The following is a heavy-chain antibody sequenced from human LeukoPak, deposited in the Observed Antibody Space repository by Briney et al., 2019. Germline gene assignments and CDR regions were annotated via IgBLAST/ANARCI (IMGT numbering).Heavy chain of an antibody. D-gene: IGHD4-17*01. V-gene: IGHV3-48*03. CDR3: AGGNIENGDLDYLDS. Sequence: GGSLRLSCVASGFIFYSYEMNWVRQAPGKGLEWVAYISGSGNSIYYADSLKGRFTISRDNAKNSLYLHMSSLRAEDTAVYYCAGGNIENGDLDYLDSWGQGTLVTVSS. J-gene: IGHJ4*02. CDR2: ISGSGNSI. CDR1: GFIFYSYE.